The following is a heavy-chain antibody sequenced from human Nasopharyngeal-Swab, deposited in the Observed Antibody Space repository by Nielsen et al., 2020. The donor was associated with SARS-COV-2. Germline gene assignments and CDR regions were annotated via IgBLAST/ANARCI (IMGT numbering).Heavy chain of an antibody. J-gene: IGHJ6*02. CDR1: GYTFTSYY. V-gene: IGHV1-46*03. CDR3: GSSSWYNYYGMDV. D-gene: IGHD6-13*01. CDR2: INPSGGST. Sequence: ASVKVSCKASGYTFTSYYMHWVRQAPGQGLEWMGIINPSGGSTSYAQEFQGRVTMTRDTSTSTVYMELSSLRSEDTAVYYCGSSSWYNYYGMDVWGQGTTVTVSS.